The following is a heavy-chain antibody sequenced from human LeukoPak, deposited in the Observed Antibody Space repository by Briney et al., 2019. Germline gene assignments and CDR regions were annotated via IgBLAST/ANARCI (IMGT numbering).Heavy chain of an antibody. V-gene: IGHV2-5*01. J-gene: IGHJ4*02. CDR2: IYWNDDK. CDR1: GFSLSTSGVG. Sequence: SGPTLVNPTQTLTLTCTFSGFSLSTSGVGVGWIRQPPGKALEWLALIYWNDDKRYSPSLKSRLTITKDTSKNQVVLTMTNMDPVDTATYYCAHTYYDFWSGYDAAIYFDYWGQGTLVTVSS. D-gene: IGHD3-3*01. CDR3: AHTYYDFWSGYDAAIYFDY.